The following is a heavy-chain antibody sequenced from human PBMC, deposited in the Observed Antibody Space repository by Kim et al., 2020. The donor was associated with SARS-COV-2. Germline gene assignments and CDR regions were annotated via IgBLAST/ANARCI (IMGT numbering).Heavy chain of an antibody. D-gene: IGHD3-16*02. CDR3: ARKNIDDAFDI. V-gene: IGHV1-69*02. J-gene: IGHJ3*02. Sequence: NYAQKFQGSVTITADKSTSTAYMELSSLGSEDTAVYYCARKNIDDAFDIWGQGTMVTVSS.